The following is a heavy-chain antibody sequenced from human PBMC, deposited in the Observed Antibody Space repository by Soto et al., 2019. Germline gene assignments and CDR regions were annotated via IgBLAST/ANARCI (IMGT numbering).Heavy chain of an antibody. J-gene: IGHJ4*02. CDR2: ISWNSGSI. CDR1: GFTFDDYA. CDR3: AKVGSGSSFDY. Sequence: EVQLVESGGGLVQPGRSLRLSCAASGFTFDDYAMHWVRPDPGKGLEWVSYISWNSGSIASADSVKGRFTISRYNASNSLYLQMTSMRAEDTALDYCAKVGSGSSFDYWGRGTLVTVAS. D-gene: IGHD3-10*01. V-gene: IGHV3-9*01.